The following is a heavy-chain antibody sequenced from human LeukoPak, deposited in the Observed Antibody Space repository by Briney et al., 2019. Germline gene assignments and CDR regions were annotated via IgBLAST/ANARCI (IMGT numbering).Heavy chain of an antibody. D-gene: IGHD2-2*01. Sequence: SVKVSCKASGGTFSSYAISWVRQAPGQGLEWMGGIIPIFGTAHYAQKFQGRVTITADESTSTAYMELSSLRSEDTAVYYCARARLADCSSTSCYAWYSGYDRIDAFDIWGQGTMVTVSS. V-gene: IGHV1-69*13. CDR3: ARARLADCSSTSCYAWYSGYDRIDAFDI. CDR1: GGTFSSYA. CDR2: IIPIFGTA. J-gene: IGHJ3*02.